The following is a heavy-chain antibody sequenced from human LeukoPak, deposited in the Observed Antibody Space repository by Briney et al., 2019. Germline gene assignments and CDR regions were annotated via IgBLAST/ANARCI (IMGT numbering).Heavy chain of an antibody. Sequence: GGSLRLSCAASGFTFSSYSMNWVRQAPGKGLEWVSYISTSSSTIYYADSVKGRFTISRDNAKNSLYLQMNSLRAEDTAVYYCAGGVRGKTPYYWGQGALVTVSS. CDR2: ISTSSSTI. D-gene: IGHD3-10*01. CDR3: AGGVRGKTPYY. V-gene: IGHV3-48*01. J-gene: IGHJ4*02. CDR1: GFTFSSYS.